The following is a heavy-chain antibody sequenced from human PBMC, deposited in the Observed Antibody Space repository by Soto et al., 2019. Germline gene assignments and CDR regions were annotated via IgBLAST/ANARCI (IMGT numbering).Heavy chain of an antibody. J-gene: IGHJ6*02. CDR2: INPSGGGT. CDR3: XXXXXISTSCEGGV. Sequence: QVQLVQSGAEVKKPGASVKVSCKASGYTFTSYYMHWVRQAPGQGLEWMGMINPSGGGTTYAQKXXXXXXXXXXXXXXXXXXXXXXXXXXXXXXXXXXXXXXISTSCEGGVWGQGTTVTVSS. V-gene: IGHV1-46*01. D-gene: IGHD2-2*01. CDR1: GYTFTSYY.